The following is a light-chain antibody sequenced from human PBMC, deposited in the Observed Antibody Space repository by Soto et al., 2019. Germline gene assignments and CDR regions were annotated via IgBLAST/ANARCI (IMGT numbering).Light chain of an antibody. CDR2: KAS. Sequence: EIQVTQSPSTLSSSVGEGVTITCRASQSISSWLAWYQQKPGKAPKLLIYKASSLESGVPSRFSGSGSGTEFTLTISSLQPDDFATYYCQQYNSYSKTFGQGTKVDI. V-gene: IGKV1-5*03. J-gene: IGKJ1*01. CDR3: QQYNSYSKT. CDR1: QSISSW.